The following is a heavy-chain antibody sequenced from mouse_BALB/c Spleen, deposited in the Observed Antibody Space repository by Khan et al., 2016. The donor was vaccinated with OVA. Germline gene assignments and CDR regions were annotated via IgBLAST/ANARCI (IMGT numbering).Heavy chain of an antibody. V-gene: IGHV2-6-5*01. CDR2: IWGGGTT. CDR3: AKPFYAHYYAMDY. CDR1: GFSLTDYG. Sequence: QVQLKESGPGLVAPSQSLSITCTVSGFSLTDYGVNWIRQPPGKGLEWLGIIWGGGTTYYNSALKSRLSISKDNSKSQVFLRMNSLQTDDTAMYLWAKPFYAHYYAMDYWGQGTSVTVSS. D-gene: IGHD2-10*01. J-gene: IGHJ4*01.